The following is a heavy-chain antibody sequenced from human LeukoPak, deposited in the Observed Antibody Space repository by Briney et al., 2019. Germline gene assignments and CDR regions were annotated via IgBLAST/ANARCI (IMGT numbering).Heavy chain of an antibody. Sequence: ASVKVSCKASGYTFTSYGISWVRQAPGQGLEWMGWINPNSGGTNYAQKFQGRVSMTRDTSISTAYMELSRLRSDDTAVYYCARVAAMVRGVIILYHFDYWGQGTLVTVSS. CDR2: INPNSGGT. CDR1: GYTFTSYG. V-gene: IGHV1-2*02. J-gene: IGHJ4*02. D-gene: IGHD3-10*01. CDR3: ARVAAMVRGVIILYHFDY.